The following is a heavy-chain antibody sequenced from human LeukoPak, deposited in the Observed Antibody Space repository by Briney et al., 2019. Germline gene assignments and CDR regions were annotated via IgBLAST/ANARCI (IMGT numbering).Heavy chain of an antibody. CDR3: ARGGSYSFDY. CDR2: TYHRSKWYN. V-gene: IGHV6-1*01. Sequence: SQTLSLLRAISGDRVSNNSAARHWISQSPSTGLEWLGSTYHRSKWYNDYALSVKSRISVNPDTPKNQFSLQLSSVTPEDTAVYYCARGGSYSFDYWGQGTLVTVSS. J-gene: IGHJ4*02. CDR1: GDRVSNNSAA. D-gene: IGHD1-26*01.